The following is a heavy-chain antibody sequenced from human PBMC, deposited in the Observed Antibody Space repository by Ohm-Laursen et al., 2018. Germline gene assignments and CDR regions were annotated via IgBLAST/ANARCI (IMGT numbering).Heavy chain of an antibody. CDR3: YTTAY. CDR2: MYYSGST. CDR1: GGSMNTYY. J-gene: IGHJ4*02. D-gene: IGHD1-14*01. Sequence: TLSLTCTVSGGSMNTYYWSWIRQPPGKGLEWIGYMYYSGSTKYNPSLKSRVTISVDTSKNQFPLKLSSVTAADTAVYYCYTTAYWGQGTLVTVSS. V-gene: IGHV4-59*08.